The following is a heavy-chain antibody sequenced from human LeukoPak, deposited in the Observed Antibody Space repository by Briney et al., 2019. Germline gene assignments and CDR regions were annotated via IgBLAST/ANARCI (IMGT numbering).Heavy chain of an antibody. CDR3: ARQAYSSGSDYWYFDL. J-gene: IGHJ2*01. Sequence: MSSETLSLTCTVSGGSISSGDYYWSWIRQPPGKGLECIGYINYSGSTNYNPSLKSRVTISVDTSKNQFSLKLSSVTAADTAVYYCARQAYSSGSDYWYFDLWGRGTLVTVSS. D-gene: IGHD6-19*01. CDR1: GGSISSGDYY. CDR2: INYSGST. V-gene: IGHV4-61*08.